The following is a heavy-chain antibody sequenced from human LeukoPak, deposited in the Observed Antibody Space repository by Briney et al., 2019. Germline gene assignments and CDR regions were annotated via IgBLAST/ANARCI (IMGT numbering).Heavy chain of an antibody. CDR3: ARGFRRGGGFDP. D-gene: IGHD3-10*01. V-gene: IGHV4-59*01. CDR1: GVSISSYY. Sequence: SETLSLTCTVSGVSISSYYWSWIRQPPGKGLEWIGYIYYSGSTNYNPSLKSRLTISVDTSKNQFSLKLSSVTAADTAVYYCARGFRRGGGFDPWGQGTLVTVSS. CDR2: IYYSGST. J-gene: IGHJ5*02.